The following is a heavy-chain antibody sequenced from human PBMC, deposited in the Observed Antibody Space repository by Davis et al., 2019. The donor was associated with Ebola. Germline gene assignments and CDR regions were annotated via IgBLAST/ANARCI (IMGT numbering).Heavy chain of an antibody. CDR2: IHHSGGA. Sequence: PSETLSLTCAVSGSSISSGYFWGWIRQSPGKGLEWVGSIHHSGGAYYNSSLASRATISVDTSKNQFSLKLTSVTAADTAMYYCSERGSSVWGQGTLVTVSS. D-gene: IGHD3-10*01. V-gene: IGHV4-38-2*01. CDR1: GSSISSGYF. CDR3: SERGSSV. J-gene: IGHJ4*02.